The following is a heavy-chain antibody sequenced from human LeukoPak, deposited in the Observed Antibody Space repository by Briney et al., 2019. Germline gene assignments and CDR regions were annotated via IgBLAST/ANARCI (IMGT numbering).Heavy chain of an antibody. J-gene: IGHJ4*02. CDR2: INPNSGGT. Sequence: ASVKVSCKASGYTFTGYYMHWVRQAPGQGLEWMGWINPNSGGTNYAQKFQGRVTMTRDTSISTAYMELRSLRSDDTAVYYCARDRGLGGAFGYWGQGTLVTVSS. D-gene: IGHD3-16*01. CDR1: GYTFTGYY. CDR3: ARDRGLGGAFGY. V-gene: IGHV1-2*02.